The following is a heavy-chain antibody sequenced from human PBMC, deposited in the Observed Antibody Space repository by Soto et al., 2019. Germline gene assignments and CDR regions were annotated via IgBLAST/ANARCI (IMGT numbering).Heavy chain of an antibody. CDR2: FYPGDSDT. Sequence: GESLKISCQGSGYYFPSYWIGWVRQMPGKGLEWMGIFYPGDSDTRYSPSFQGQVTISADRSISTAYLQWSSLKPSDTAMYYCAGQGNGAEGFDYRGQGTLVTVSS. CDR1: GYYFPSYW. D-gene: IGHD4-17*01. V-gene: IGHV5-51*01. J-gene: IGHJ4*02. CDR3: AGQGNGAEGFDY.